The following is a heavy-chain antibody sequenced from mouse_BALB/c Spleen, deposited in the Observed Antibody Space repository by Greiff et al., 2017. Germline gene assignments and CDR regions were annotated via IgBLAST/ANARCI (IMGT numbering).Heavy chain of an antibody. Sequence: EVHLVESGGGLVQPGGSLKLSCAASGFTFSSYGMSWVRQTPDKRLELVATINSNGGSTYYPDSVKGRFTISRDNAKNTLYLQMSSLKSEDTAMYYCARWDWDGVYYFDYWGQGTTLTVSS. CDR1: GFTFSSYG. D-gene: IGHD4-1*01. J-gene: IGHJ2*01. CDR2: INSNGGST. CDR3: ARWDWDGVYYFDY. V-gene: IGHV5-6-3*01.